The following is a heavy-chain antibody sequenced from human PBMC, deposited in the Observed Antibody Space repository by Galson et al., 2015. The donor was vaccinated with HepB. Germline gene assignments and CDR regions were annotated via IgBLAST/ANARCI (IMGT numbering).Heavy chain of an antibody. Sequence: SVKVSCKASGGTFSNYAISWVRQAPGQGLEWMGGIIPVFGTANYAQKFQGRVTITADEFTRTAYMEVSSLRSEDTAVYYCARGAHYDSTGYYYAYWGRGTLVTVSS. CDR2: IIPVFGTA. V-gene: IGHV1-69*13. CDR3: ARGAHYDSTGYYYAY. J-gene: IGHJ4*02. D-gene: IGHD3-22*01. CDR1: GGTFSNYA.